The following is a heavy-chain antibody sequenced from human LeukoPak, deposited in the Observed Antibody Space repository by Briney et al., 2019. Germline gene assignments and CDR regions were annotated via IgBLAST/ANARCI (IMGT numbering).Heavy chain of an antibody. CDR3: ATGERMVRGDGVDY. D-gene: IGHD3-10*01. J-gene: IGHJ4*02. V-gene: IGHV3-66*01. Sequence: GGSLRLSCAASGFTVRNNYMSWVRQAPGKGLEWVSVIYSGGSTYYADSVKGRFTISRDNSKNTLYLQMNSLRAEDTAVYFCATGERMVRGDGVDYWGQGTLVTVPS. CDR1: GFTVRNNY. CDR2: IYSGGST.